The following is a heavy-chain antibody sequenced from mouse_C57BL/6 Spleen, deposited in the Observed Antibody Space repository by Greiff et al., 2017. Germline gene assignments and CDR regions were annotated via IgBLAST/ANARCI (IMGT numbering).Heavy chain of an antibody. CDR1: GYTFTSYW. Sequence: QVQLQQPGAELVKPGASVKLSCKASGYTFTSYWMHWVKQRPGQGLEWIGMIHPNSGSTNYNEKFKSKATLTVDKSSSTAYMQLSSLTSEDSAVYYGARWRDYDGSWFAYWGQGTLVTVSA. CDR3: ARWRDYDGSWFAY. D-gene: IGHD2-4*01. V-gene: IGHV1-64*01. CDR2: IHPNSGST. J-gene: IGHJ3*01.